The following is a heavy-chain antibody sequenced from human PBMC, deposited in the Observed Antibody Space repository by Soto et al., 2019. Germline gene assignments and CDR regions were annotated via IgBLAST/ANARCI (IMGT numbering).Heavy chain of an antibody. Sequence: SQTLSLTCAISGDSVSSNSAAWNWIRQSPSRGLEWLGRTYYRSKWYYDYAGSVKSRIRVTITRDTSASTAYMELSSLRSEDTAVYYCARDGPGPFSSSRFYYYYYMDVWGKGTTVTVSS. CDR2: TYYRSKWYY. J-gene: IGHJ6*03. CDR1: GDSVSSNSAA. D-gene: IGHD6-6*01. CDR3: ARDGPGPFSSSRFYYYYYMDV. V-gene: IGHV6-1*01.